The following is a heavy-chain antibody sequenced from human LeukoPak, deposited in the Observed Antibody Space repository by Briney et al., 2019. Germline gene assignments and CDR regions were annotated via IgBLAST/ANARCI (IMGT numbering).Heavy chain of an antibody. CDR1: GYSFTSYW. D-gene: IGHD5-18*01. CDR2: IYPGDSDT. V-gene: IGHV5-51*01. J-gene: IGHJ6*02. CDR3: ARNRYSYGYVDYYYYGMDV. Sequence: GESLKISCKGSGYSFTSYWIGWVRQMPGKGLEWMGIIYPGDSDTRYSPSFQGQVTISADKSISTAYLQWSSLKASDAAMYYCARNRYSYGYVDYYYYGMDVWGQGTTVTVSS.